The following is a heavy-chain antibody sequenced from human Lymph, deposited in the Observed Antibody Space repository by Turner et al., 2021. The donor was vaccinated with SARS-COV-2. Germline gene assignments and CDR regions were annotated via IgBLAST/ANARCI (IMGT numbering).Heavy chain of an antibody. D-gene: IGHD3-3*01. Sequence: QVQLVQSGAEVKKPGASVKVSCKASGYTFTDSYMHWVRQAPGQGLEWMVWINPNIGGTNDAQKFQGRFPMTRDTSISAAYMELSRLRSDDTAVYYCARDVERYNDFWSGYSGGYGMDVWGQGTTVTVSS. CDR2: INPNIGGT. CDR3: ARDVERYNDFWSGYSGGYGMDV. CDR1: GYTFTDSY. V-gene: IGHV1-2*02. J-gene: IGHJ6*02.